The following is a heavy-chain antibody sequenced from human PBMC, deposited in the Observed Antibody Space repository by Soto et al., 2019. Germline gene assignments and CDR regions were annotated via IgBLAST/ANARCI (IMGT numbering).Heavy chain of an antibody. CDR1: GVSITPYF. D-gene: IGHD3-9*01. CDR2: IYASGRT. CDR3: ARHFDVDPSLDHYYFDL. V-gene: IGHV4-4*07. Sequence: QVQLQESGPGLVKPSETLSLTCTVSGVSITPYFWSWIRQPAGEAPEWLGHIYASGRTTYNPSLKSRFTMFVSQTQVSLRLTSMTAADTAVYYCARHFDVDPSLDHYYFDLWGRGALVTVSS. J-gene: IGHJ2*01.